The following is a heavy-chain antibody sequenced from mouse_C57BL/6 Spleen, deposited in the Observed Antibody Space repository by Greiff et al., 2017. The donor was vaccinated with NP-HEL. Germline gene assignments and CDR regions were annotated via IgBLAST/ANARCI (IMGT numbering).Heavy chain of an antibody. Sequence: EVNVVESGGDLVKPGGSLKLSCAASGFTFSSYGMSWVRQTPDKRLEWVATISSGGSYTYYPDSVKGRFTISRDNAKNTLYLQMSSLKSEDTAMYYCASQNWDAWFAYWGQGTLVTVSA. CDR2: ISSGGSYT. D-gene: IGHD4-1*01. CDR1: GFTFSSYG. J-gene: IGHJ3*01. V-gene: IGHV5-6*01. CDR3: ASQNWDAWFAY.